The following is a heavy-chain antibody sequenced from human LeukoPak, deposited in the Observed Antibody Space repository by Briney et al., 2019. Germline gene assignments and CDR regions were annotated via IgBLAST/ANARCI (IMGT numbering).Heavy chain of an antibody. D-gene: IGHD5-24*01. V-gene: IGHV1-24*01. Sequence: ASVNVSCKASGYTFTSYYMHWVRQAPGQGLEWMGGFNPEDGETVYAQKFEGRVTMTEDTSTDTAYMDLTNLKSEDTAVYYCTTGPIGHSIGYKAGTAFDTWGQGTMVAVSS. CDR2: FNPEDGET. J-gene: IGHJ3*02. CDR1: GYTFTSYY. CDR3: TTGPIGHSIGYKAGTAFDT.